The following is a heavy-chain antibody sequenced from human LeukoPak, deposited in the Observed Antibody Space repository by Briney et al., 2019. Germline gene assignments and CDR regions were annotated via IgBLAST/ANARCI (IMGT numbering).Heavy chain of an antibody. CDR1: GGTFSSYA. D-gene: IGHD5-18*01. Sequence: SVKVSCKASGGTFSSYAISWVRQAPGQGLEWMGGIIPIFGTANYAQKFQGRVTITADESTSTAYMELSSLRSEDTAVYYCASSGNGYSYGYLDYWDQGTLVTVSS. J-gene: IGHJ4*02. CDR3: ASSGNGYSYGYLDY. CDR2: IIPIFGTA. V-gene: IGHV1-69*01.